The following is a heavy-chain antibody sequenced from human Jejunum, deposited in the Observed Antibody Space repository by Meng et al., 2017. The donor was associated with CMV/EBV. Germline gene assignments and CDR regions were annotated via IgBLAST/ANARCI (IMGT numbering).Heavy chain of an antibody. Sequence: GFSFDDYAMGWVRQAPGKGLEWVSSISGSGGSIQYADSVKGRFTISRDNSKNTLYLQMNSLRDEDTAMYYCAKGSALGGSYYFDYWGQGTLVTVSS. CDR2: ISGSGGSI. J-gene: IGHJ4*02. V-gene: IGHV3-23*01. CDR1: GFSFDDYA. CDR3: AKGSALGGSYYFDY. D-gene: IGHD1-26*01.